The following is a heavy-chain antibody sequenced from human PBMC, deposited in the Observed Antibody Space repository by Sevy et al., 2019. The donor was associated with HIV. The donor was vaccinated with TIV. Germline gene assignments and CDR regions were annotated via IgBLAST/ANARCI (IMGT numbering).Heavy chain of an antibody. CDR3: AKDRCYGDIGLFDY. D-gene: IGHD4-17*01. V-gene: IGHV3-23*01. J-gene: IGHJ4*02. Sequence: GGSLRLSCGASGFTFSSYAMSWVRQAPGKGLEWVSVISGRGDTTYYADSVKGRLTISRDNSRNTLYLQMNSLRAEDTAVYYCAKDRCYGDIGLFDYWGQGTLVTVSS. CDR1: GFTFSSYA. CDR2: ISGRGDTT.